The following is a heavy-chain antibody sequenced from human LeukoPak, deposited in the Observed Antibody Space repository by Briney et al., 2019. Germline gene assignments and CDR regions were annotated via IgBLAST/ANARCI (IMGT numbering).Heavy chain of an antibody. J-gene: IGHJ4*02. D-gene: IGHD3-16*01. CDR3: AKDWGITVSPVDY. V-gene: IGHV3-23*01. CDR1: GFTFSSYG. Sequence: GGSLRLSCAASGFTFSSYGMSWVRQAPGKGLEWVSAISGSGGSTYYADSVKGRFTISRDNSKNTLYLQMNSLRAEDTAVYYCAKDWGITVSPVDYWGQETLVTVSS. CDR2: ISGSGGST.